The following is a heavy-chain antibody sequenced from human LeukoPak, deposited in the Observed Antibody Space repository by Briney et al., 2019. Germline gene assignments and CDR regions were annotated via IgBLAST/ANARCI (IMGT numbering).Heavy chain of an antibody. CDR3: ARFLSDSSGWNADAFDI. D-gene: IGHD6-19*01. J-gene: IGHJ3*02. V-gene: IGHV4-59*01. CDR2: IYYSGST. CDR1: GDSISSYY. Sequence: PSETLSLTCTVSGDSISSYYWSWIRQPPGKGLEWIGFIYYSGSTNYNPSLKSRVTISVDTSKNQFSLKLNSVTAADTAVYYCARFLSDSSGWNADAFDIWGQGTMVTVSS.